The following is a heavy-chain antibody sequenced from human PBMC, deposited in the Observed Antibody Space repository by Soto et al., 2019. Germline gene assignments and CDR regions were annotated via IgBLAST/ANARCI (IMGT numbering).Heavy chain of an antibody. D-gene: IGHD6-13*01. J-gene: IGHJ4*02. CDR2: IYHGGSA. CDR3: ARDPAAAGTFDY. CDR1: SGSVNRSNW. Sequence: QVQLRESGPGLVKPSETLFLTCAISSGSVNRSNWWSWVHQPPGKGLEWIGEIYHGGSANYNPSLRSRVTMSVDKSKNQVFLQLSSVTAADTAVYYCARDPAAAGTFDYWGQGTLVTVSS. V-gene: IGHV4-4*02.